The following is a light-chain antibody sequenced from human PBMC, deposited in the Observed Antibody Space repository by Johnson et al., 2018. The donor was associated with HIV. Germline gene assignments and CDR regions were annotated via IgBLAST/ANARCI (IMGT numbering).Light chain of an antibody. Sequence: QSVLTQPPSVSAAPGQRVTRSYSGSSSNIGNNFVSWFRQLPLRAPKVLIYDNNERPSGIPDRFSGSKSGTSATLGITGLQTGDEADYYCGTWDSSLRGGFFGTGTKVTVL. CDR1: SSNIGNNF. CDR2: DNN. V-gene: IGLV1-51*01. CDR3: GTWDSSLRGGF. J-gene: IGLJ1*01.